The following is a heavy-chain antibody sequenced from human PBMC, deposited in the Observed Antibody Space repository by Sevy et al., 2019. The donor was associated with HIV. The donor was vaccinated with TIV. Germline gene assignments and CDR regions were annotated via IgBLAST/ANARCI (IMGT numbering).Heavy chain of an antibody. V-gene: IGHV3-43*01. D-gene: IGHD3-10*01. CDR2: ISWDAKKT. CDR3: AKDIPGYSGFDH. CDR1: GFTFDDYT. Sequence: GGSLRLSCAASGFTFDDYTMHWVRQVPGKGLEWVSLISWDAKKTDYADSVEGRFTVSRDNIKNSLYLQMNSLRSEDTALYFCAKDIPGYSGFDHWGQGTLVTVSS. J-gene: IGHJ4*02.